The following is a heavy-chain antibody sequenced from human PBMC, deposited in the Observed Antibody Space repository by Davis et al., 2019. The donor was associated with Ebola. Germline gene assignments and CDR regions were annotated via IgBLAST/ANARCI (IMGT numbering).Heavy chain of an antibody. J-gene: IGHJ5*02. CDR1: GGSISSYY. CDR2: IYYSGST. D-gene: IGHD3-3*01. Sequence: SETLSLTCTVSGGSISSYYWNWIRQPPGKGLEWIGYIYYSGSTNYNPSLKSRVTISVDTSKNQFSLKLSSVTAADTAVYYCARGFTIFGRNRFDPWGQGTLVTVSS. CDR3: ARGFTIFGRNRFDP. V-gene: IGHV4-59*12.